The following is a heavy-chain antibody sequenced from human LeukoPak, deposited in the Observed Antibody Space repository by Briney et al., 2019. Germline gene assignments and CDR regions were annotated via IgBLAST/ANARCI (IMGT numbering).Heavy chain of an antibody. V-gene: IGHV3-7*01. Sequence: GGSLRLSCAASGFAFSNQWMDWVRQAPGKGLEWLANIKPDGTERYYVDSVKHRFTISRDNTKNLLYLEMNSLRAEDTAMYFCVRDVGAVRGEVYFDYWGQGTLVTVSS. CDR3: VRDVGAVRGEVYFDY. J-gene: IGHJ4*02. CDR2: IKPDGTER. CDR1: GFAFSNQW. D-gene: IGHD3-10*01.